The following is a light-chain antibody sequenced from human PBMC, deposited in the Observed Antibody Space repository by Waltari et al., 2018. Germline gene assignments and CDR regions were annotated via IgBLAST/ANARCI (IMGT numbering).Light chain of an antibody. CDR2: DTS. J-gene: IGKJ5*01. Sequence: EIVLTQSPGTLSLSPGERATLFCRASQNINRYYLAWYQQKPGQAPRLFIYDTSSRAPGIPDRFSGSGSGTDFTLTISRVEPEDFAVYYCHQYGSSPDTFGHGTRLGIK. CDR3: HQYGSSPDT. V-gene: IGKV3-20*01. CDR1: QNINRYY.